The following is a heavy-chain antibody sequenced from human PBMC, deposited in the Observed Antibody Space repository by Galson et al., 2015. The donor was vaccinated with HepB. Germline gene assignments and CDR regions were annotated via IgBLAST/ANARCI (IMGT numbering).Heavy chain of an antibody. CDR1: GGSISPYH. CDR2: IYHSGGT. Sequence: ETLSLTCTVSGGSISPYHWSWIRQPPGKGLEWIGYIYHSGGTWYNPSLKSRVTISVDTSKNQLSLNLGSVTAAATAVYYCARRNDFEIWSQGTMVIVSS. CDR3: ARRNDFEI. J-gene: IGHJ3*02. V-gene: IGHV4-59*08.